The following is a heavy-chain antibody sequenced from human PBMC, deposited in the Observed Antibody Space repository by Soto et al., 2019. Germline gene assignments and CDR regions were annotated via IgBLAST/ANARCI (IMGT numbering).Heavy chain of an antibody. Sequence: GASVKVSCKASGYTFTSYDINWVRQATGQGLEWMGWMNPNRGNTGYAQKFQGRVTMTRNTSISTAYMELSSLRSEDTAVYYCAIQGISTNWLSVDNYYYYYYGMDVWGQGTTVTVSS. CDR3: AIQGISTNWLSVDNYYYYYYGMDV. V-gene: IGHV1-8*01. J-gene: IGHJ6*02. CDR2: MNPNRGNT. CDR1: GYTFTSYD. D-gene: IGHD2-2*01.